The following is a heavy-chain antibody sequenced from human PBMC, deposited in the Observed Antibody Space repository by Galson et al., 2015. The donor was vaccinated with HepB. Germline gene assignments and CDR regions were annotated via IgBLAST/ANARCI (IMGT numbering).Heavy chain of an antibody. J-gene: IGHJ3*02. CDR1: GYTFTGYY. V-gene: IGHV1-2*04. D-gene: IGHD3-22*01. Sequence: SVKVSCKASGYTFTGYYVHWVRQAPGQGLEWMGWINPNSGGTNYAQKFQGWVTMTRDTSISTAYMELSRLRSDDTAVYYCARDSSPYYYDSSGQRDDAFDIWGQGTMVTVSS. CDR3: ARDSSPYYYDSSGQRDDAFDI. CDR2: INPNSGGT.